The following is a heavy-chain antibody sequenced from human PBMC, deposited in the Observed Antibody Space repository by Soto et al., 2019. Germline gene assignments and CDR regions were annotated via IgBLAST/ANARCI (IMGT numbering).Heavy chain of an antibody. J-gene: IGHJ4*02. CDR1: GFTFSSYE. CDR3: AGLITMVRGVMVFDY. V-gene: IGHV3-48*03. Sequence: PGGSLRLSCAASGFTFSSYEMNWVRQAPGKGLEWVSYISSSGSTIYYADSVKGRFTISRDNAKNSLYLQMNSLRAEDTAVYYCAGLITMVRGVMVFDYWGQGTLVTVSS. D-gene: IGHD3-10*01. CDR2: ISSSGSTI.